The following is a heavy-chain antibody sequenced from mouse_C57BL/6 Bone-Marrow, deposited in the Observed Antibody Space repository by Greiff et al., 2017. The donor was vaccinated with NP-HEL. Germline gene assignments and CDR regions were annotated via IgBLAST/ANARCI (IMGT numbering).Heavy chain of an antibody. CDR2: ISYDGSN. D-gene: IGHD2-4*01. Sequence: VQLQQSGPGLVKPSQSLSLTCSVTGYSITSGYYWNWIRQFPGNKLEWMGYISYDGSNNYNPSLKNRISITRDTSKNQFFLKLNSVTTEDTATYYCASPMITTRGFYYYAMDYWGQGTSVTVSS. CDR3: ASPMITTRGFYYYAMDY. V-gene: IGHV3-6*01. J-gene: IGHJ4*01. CDR1: GYSITSGYY.